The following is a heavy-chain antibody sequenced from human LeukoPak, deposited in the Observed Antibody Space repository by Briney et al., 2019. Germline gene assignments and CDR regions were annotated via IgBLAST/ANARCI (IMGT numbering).Heavy chain of an antibody. Sequence: ASVKVSCKASGYTFTSYYMHWVRQAPGQGLEWMGIINPSGGSTSYAQKFQGRVTMTGDTSTSTVYMELRSLRSDDTAVYYCARDQGGIPLYYYYYYMDVWGKGTTVTVSS. CDR2: INPSGGST. CDR1: GYTFTSYY. D-gene: IGHD3-10*01. CDR3: ARDQGGIPLYYYYYYMDV. J-gene: IGHJ6*03. V-gene: IGHV1-46*01.